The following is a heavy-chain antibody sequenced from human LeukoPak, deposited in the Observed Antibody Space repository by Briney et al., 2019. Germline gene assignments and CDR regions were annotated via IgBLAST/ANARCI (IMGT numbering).Heavy chain of an antibody. V-gene: IGHV3-21*04. CDR1: GITFSSYS. J-gene: IGHJ3*02. CDR3: ARGSRRGKHAFDI. Sequence: GGSLRLSCAASGITFSSYSMNWVRQAPGKGLEWVSSISHRSGYIYYADSVKGRFTISRDNAKNSLYLQMNSLRAEDTAVYYCARGSRRGKHAFDIWGQGTMVTVSS. CDR2: ISHRSGYI.